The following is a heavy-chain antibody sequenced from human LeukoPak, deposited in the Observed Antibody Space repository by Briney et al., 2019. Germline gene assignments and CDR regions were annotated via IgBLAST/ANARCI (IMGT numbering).Heavy chain of an antibody. V-gene: IGHV4-34*01. CDR1: GGSFSGYY. CDR3: ARGLLVLWFGELLSKPYFDY. D-gene: IGHD3-10*01. Sequence: SETLSLTCAVYGGSFSGYYWSWIRQPPGKGLEWIGEINHSGSTNYNPSLKSRVTLSVDTSKNQFSLKLSSVTAANTAVYYCARGLLVLWFGELLSKPYFDYWGQGTLVTVSS. J-gene: IGHJ4*02. CDR2: INHSGST.